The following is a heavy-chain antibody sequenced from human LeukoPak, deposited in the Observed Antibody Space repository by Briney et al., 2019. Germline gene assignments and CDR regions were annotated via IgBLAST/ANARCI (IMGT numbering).Heavy chain of an antibody. CDR2: ISGSGGST. V-gene: IGHV3-23*01. CDR1: GFTFSSYA. CDR3: ARESLVDSSGYDFDY. D-gene: IGHD3-22*01. Sequence: PGGSLRLSCAASGFTFSSYAMSWVRQAPGKGLEWVSAISGSGGSTYYADSVKGRFTISRDNSKNTLYLQMNSLRAEDTAVYYCARESLVDSSGYDFDYWGQGTLVTVSS. J-gene: IGHJ4*02.